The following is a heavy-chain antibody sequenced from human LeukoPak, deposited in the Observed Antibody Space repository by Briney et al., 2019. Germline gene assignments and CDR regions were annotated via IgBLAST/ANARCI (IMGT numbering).Heavy chain of an antibody. Sequence: GGSLRLSCAASGFTFSGSAMHWVRQASGKGLEWVGRIRSKANSYATAYAASVKGRFTISRDDSKNTAYLQMDSLRTEDTAVYYCTGNYYGSGSYADFDYWGQGTLVTVSS. V-gene: IGHV3-73*01. J-gene: IGHJ4*02. CDR2: IRSKANSYAT. D-gene: IGHD3-10*01. CDR1: GFTFSGSA. CDR3: TGNYYGSGSYADFDY.